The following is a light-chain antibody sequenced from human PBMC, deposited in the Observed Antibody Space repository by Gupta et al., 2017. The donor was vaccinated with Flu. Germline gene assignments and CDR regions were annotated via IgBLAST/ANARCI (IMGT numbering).Light chain of an antibody. CDR1: SGAFASTY. CDR3: QSYDTNNHWV. CDR2: EEN. Sequence: NFMLTQPHSVSESPAQPGTISCTRSSGAFASTYVQWYQQRPASAPTTVSYEENKRRSGVPARCSCSINRASNAESITISGQKAEDDAYYYHQSYDTNNHWVFGGGTKLTVL. J-gene: IGLJ3*02. V-gene: IGLV6-57*03.